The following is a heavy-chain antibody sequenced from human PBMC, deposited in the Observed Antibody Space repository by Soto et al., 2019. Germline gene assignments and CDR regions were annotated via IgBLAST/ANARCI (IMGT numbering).Heavy chain of an antibody. CDR1: GFTFSSYA. D-gene: IGHD6-6*01. CDR2: ISGSGGST. J-gene: IGHJ5*02. CDR3: ANGALGSVGSSSFDP. Sequence: PGGSLRLSCAASGFTFSSYAMSWVRQAPGKGLEWVSAISGSGGSTYYADSVKGRFTISRDNSKNTLYLQMNSLRAEDTAVYYCANGALGSVGSSSFDPWGQGTLVTVSS. V-gene: IGHV3-23*01.